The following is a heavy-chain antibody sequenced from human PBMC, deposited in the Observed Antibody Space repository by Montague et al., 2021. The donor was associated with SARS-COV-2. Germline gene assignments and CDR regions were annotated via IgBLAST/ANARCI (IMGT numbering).Heavy chain of an antibody. CDR3: ARVGRQQLVRLSGMDV. D-gene: IGHD6-13*01. J-gene: IGHJ6*02. CDR1: GGSISSSSYY. Sequence: SETLSLTCTVSGGSISSSSYYWGWIRQPPRKGLEWIGSIYYSGSTYYNPSLKSRVTISVDTSKNQFSLKLSSVTAADTAVYYCARVGRQQLVRLSGMDVWGQGPTVPVSS. CDR2: IYYSGST. V-gene: IGHV4-39*07.